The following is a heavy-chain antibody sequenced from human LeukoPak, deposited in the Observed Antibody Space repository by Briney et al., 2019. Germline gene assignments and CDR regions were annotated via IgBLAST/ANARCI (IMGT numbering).Heavy chain of an antibody. CDR2: ISGSGGRT. J-gene: IGHJ4*02. D-gene: IGHD3-22*01. Sequence: GGSLRLSCAASGFSFSSYAMTWVRQAPGKGLEWVSVISGSGGRTYYADSVKGRFTLSRDNSKSTLFLQMSSLRAEDTAVYYCAKDDASSGYNFDFWGQGTLVTVSS. CDR3: AKDDASSGYNFDF. CDR1: GFSFSSYA. V-gene: IGHV3-23*01.